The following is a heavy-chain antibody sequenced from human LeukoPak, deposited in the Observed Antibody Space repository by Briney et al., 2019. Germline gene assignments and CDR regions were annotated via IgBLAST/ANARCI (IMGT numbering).Heavy chain of an antibody. D-gene: IGHD5-18*01. V-gene: IGHV3-23*01. CDR1: GFTFSSYA. CDR3: AKDPVDTAMGYYYYGMDV. CDR2: ISGSGGST. Sequence: GGSLRLSCAASGFTFSSYAMSWVRQAPGKGLEWVSAISGSGGSTYYADSVKGRFTISRDNSKNTLYLQMNSLRAEDTAVYYCAKDPVDTAMGYYYYGMDVWGKGTTVTVSS. J-gene: IGHJ6*04.